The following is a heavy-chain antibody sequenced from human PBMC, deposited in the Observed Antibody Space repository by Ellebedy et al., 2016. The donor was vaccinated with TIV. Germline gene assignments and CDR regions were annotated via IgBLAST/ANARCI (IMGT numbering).Heavy chain of an antibody. CDR3: ARVENYFDAFDI. D-gene: IGHD3-10*01. Sequence: GGSLRLSXAASGFTFSSYGMHWVRQAPGKGLEWVAVISYDGSNKYYADSVKGRFTISRDNAKNSLYLQMNSLRDEDTAVYYCARVENYFDAFDIWGQGTMVTVSS. CDR2: ISYDGSNK. J-gene: IGHJ3*02. V-gene: IGHV3-30*03. CDR1: GFTFSSYG.